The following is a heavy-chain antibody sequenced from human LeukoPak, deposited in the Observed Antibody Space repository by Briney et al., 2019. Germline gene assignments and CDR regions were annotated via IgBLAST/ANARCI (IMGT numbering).Heavy chain of an antibody. CDR1: GGSFSAYF. CDR3: ARAQAFSDY. CDR2: INHSGST. Sequence: SETLSLTCAVYGGSFSAYFWDWIRQPPGKGLEWIGEINHSGSTNYNPSLKSRVTISVDTSKNQFSLKLSSVTAADTAVYYCARAQAFSDYWGQGTLVTVSS. V-gene: IGHV4-34*01. J-gene: IGHJ4*02. D-gene: IGHD3-3*01.